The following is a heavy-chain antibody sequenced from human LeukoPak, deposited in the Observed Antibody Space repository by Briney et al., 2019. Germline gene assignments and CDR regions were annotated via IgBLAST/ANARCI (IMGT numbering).Heavy chain of an antibody. V-gene: IGHV3-21*01. D-gene: IGHD3-10*01. CDR2: ISSSSSYI. J-gene: IGHJ4*02. Sequence: GGSLRLSCAASGFTFSSYSMNWVRQAPGKGLEWVSSISSSSSYIYYADSVKGRFTISRDNAKNSLYLQMNSLRPEDTAVYYCARAYYGSGSYLDYFDYWGQGTLVTVSS. CDR3: ARAYYGSGSYLDYFDY. CDR1: GFTFSSYS.